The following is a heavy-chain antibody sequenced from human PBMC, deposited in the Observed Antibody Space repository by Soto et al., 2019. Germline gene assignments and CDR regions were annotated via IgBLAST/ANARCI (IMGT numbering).Heavy chain of an antibody. J-gene: IGHJ6*02. CDR3: AXDGASSRSSYYYYGMDV. V-gene: IGHV1-24*01. CDR1: GYTLTGLS. Sequence: ASVKVSCKVSGYTLTGLSMHWVRQAPGKGLEWMGGFDPEDGETIYAQKFQGRVTMTEDTSTDTAYMELSSLRSEDTAVYYCAXDGASSRSSYYYYGMDVWGQGTTVTVLL. CDR2: FDPEDGET. D-gene: IGHD1-26*01.